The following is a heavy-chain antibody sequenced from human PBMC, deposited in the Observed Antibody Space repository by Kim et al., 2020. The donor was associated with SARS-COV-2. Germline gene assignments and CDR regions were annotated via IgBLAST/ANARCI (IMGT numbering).Heavy chain of an antibody. CDR1: GFTFSNAW. D-gene: IGHD3-22*01. J-gene: IGHJ4*02. V-gene: IGHV3-15*01. CDR3: TTDPTLLLYYYDSSGWRIGQY. CDR2: IKSKTDGGTT. Sequence: GGSLRLSCAASGFTFSNAWMSWVRQAPGKGLEWVGRIKSKTDGGTTDYAAPVKGRFTISRDDSKNTLYLQMNSLKTEDTAVYYCTTDPTLLLYYYDSSGWRIGQYWGQGTLVTVSS.